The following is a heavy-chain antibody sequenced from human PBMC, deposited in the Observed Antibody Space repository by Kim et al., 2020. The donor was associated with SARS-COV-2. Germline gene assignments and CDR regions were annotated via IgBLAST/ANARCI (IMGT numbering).Heavy chain of an antibody. J-gene: IGHJ1*01. CDR2: ISFDRSKK. D-gene: IGHD3-22*01. CDR1: GFTFSIYG. CDR3: AKMTCYGASSGHYFHY. Sequence: GGSLRLSCAASGFTFSIYGMHWVRQAPGKGLEWVALISFDRSKKYYADSVKGRFTISRDNSKNTLYLQMNSLRAEDTAVYYCAKMTCYGASSGHYFHYWG. V-gene: IGHV3-33*05.